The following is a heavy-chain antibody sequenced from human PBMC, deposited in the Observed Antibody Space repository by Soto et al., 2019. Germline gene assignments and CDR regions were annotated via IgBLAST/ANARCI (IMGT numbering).Heavy chain of an antibody. V-gene: IGHV1-46*03. Sequence: QVQLVQSGAEVKKPGASVKVSCKASGYTFTNYYIHWVRQAPGQGLEWMGIINPSGGSTSYSQKFQGRVTMTRDTSTSTFYMDLSSLRSEDTDVYYCARAFQGSGYDLNYWGQGTLVTVSS. CDR2: INPSGGST. CDR3: ARAFQGSGYDLNY. D-gene: IGHD5-12*01. J-gene: IGHJ4*02. CDR1: GYTFTNYY.